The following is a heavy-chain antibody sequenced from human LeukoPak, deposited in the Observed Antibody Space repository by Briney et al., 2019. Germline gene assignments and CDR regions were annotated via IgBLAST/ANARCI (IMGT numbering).Heavy chain of an antibody. Sequence: VGSLRLSSAASRFTFSIYAMSCVRQTPGKSVEWGAAASGTDAGAYHADSVRGRFTVSRDNSKNDLYMPMNSLRADDAAVYFCAKAPVTSCRGAYCYPFDYWGQGTLVTVSS. CDR1: RFTFSIYA. D-gene: IGHD2-21*01. CDR2: ASGTDAGA. V-gene: IGHV3-23*01. CDR3: AKAPVTSCRGAYCYPFDY. J-gene: IGHJ4*02.